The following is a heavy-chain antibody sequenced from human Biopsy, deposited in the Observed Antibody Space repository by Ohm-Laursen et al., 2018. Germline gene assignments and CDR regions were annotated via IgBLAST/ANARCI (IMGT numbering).Heavy chain of an antibody. Sequence: SLRLSCAASGFSVSSYDMYWVRQAPGKGPEWISYISETSSHIYDADSVRGRFTVARDIAKNSLYLQLNSLRVEDTAVYYCARDSSRRAREGGMDVWGQGTTVTVSS. CDR2: ISETSSHI. V-gene: IGHV3-21*01. J-gene: IGHJ6*02. D-gene: IGHD6-6*01. CDR1: GFSVSSYD. CDR3: ARDSSRRAREGGMDV.